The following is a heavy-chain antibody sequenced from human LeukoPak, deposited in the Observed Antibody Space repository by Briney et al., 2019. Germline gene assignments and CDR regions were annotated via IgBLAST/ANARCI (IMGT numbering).Heavy chain of an antibody. CDR2: IYPGDSDT. D-gene: IGHD2-2*02. CDR1: GYSFTSYW. CDR3: ARRYCSSTSCYNHAFDI. Sequence: GESLKISCKGSGYSFTSYWIAWVRQMPGKGLEWMGIIYPGDSDTRYSPSFQGQVTISADKSISTAYLQWSSLKASDTAMYYCARRYCSSTSCYNHAFDIWGQGTMVTVSS. J-gene: IGHJ3*02. V-gene: IGHV5-51*01.